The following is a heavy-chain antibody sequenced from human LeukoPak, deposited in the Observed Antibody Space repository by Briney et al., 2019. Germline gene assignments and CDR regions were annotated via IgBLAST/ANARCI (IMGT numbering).Heavy chain of an antibody. CDR1: GLTFNSYA. Sequence: GGSLRLSCAASGLTFNSYAMSWVRQAPGKGLEWVSAISGSGDSTYFAASVKGRFTISRDNSKNTLYLQMNSLRAEDTAVYYCAKAGGLMVHARELIDQWGQGTLVTVSS. D-gene: IGHD2-8*01. CDR2: ISGSGDST. CDR3: AKAGGLMVHARELIDQ. J-gene: IGHJ4*02. V-gene: IGHV3-23*01.